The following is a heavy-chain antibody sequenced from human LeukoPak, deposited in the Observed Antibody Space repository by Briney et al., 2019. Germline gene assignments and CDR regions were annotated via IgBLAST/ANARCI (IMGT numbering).Heavy chain of an antibody. CDR1: GFTVSSNY. V-gene: IGHV3-53*01. Sequence: PGGSLRLSCAASGFTVSSNYMSWVRQAPGKGLEWVSVIFSGGGTYYADSVKGRFTISRDNSKNTLYFQMNSLRAEDTAVYYCARGPGRGSGTYYSFDYWGQGTLVTVSS. D-gene: IGHD3-10*01. CDR3: ARGPGRGSGTYYSFDY. J-gene: IGHJ4*02. CDR2: IFSGGGT.